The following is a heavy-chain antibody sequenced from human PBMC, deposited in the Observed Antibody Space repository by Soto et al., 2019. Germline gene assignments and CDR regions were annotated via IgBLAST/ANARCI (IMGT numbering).Heavy chain of an antibody. CDR2: ITPILRET. J-gene: IGHJ4*02. CDR3: GRVPRYSFPTSDSLDQ. V-gene: IGHV1-69*06. Sequence: QVHLVQSGTEVRKPGSSVTVSCKVSGGTFSTYTISWVRQAPGQGLQWMGGITPILRETTYAQNFQVRVFITADISATTAYMELSDLTSEDTAMYYCGRVPRYSFPTSDSLDQWGQGTRVTVSS. D-gene: IGHD5-18*01. CDR1: GGTFSTYT.